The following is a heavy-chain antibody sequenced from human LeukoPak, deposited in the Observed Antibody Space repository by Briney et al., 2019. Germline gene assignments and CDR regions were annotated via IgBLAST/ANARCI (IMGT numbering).Heavy chain of an antibody. J-gene: IGHJ4*02. CDR1: GFTFSSYP. Sequence: GGSLRLSCTASGFTFSSYPMYWVRQAPGKGLEWVSYISNSGSYTNYADSVKGRFTISRDNAKNSLYLQMNSLRDEDTAVYYCARERWGIVVLYYFDYWGQGTLVTVSS. D-gene: IGHD2-15*01. CDR2: ISNSGSYT. V-gene: IGHV3-48*02. CDR3: ARERWGIVVLYYFDY.